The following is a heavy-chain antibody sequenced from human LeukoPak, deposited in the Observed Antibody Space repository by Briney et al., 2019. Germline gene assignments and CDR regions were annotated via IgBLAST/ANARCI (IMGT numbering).Heavy chain of an antibody. J-gene: IGHJ4*02. V-gene: IGHV1-3*01. Sequence: ASVKVSCKASGCPFTNYAYHWVRQAPGQGLEWLGWINAGNDDTKYSQKFQGRVTITADESTSTAYMELSSLRSEDTAVYYCARPRNIVAKYYFDCWGQGTLVTVSS. CDR1: GCPFTNYA. CDR2: INAGNDDT. CDR3: ARPRNIVAKYYFDC. D-gene: IGHD2/OR15-2a*01.